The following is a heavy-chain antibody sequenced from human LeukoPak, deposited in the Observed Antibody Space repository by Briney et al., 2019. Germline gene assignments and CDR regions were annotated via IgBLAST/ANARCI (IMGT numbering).Heavy chain of an antibody. CDR2: ISYDGSNK. CDR1: GFTFSSYA. D-gene: IGHD3-22*01. V-gene: IGHV3-30-3*01. J-gene: IGHJ3*02. Sequence: PGGSLRLSCAASGFTFSSYAMHWVRQAPGKGLEWVAVISYDGSNKYYADSVKGRFTISRDNSKNTLYLQMNSLRAEDTAVYYCARGQGYYDSSGPDAFDIWGQGTMVTVSS. CDR3: ARGQGYYDSSGPDAFDI.